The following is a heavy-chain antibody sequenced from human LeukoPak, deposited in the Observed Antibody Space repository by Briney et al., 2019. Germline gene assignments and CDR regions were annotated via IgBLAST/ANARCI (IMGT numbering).Heavy chain of an antibody. CDR3: ARAVRKDFDY. V-gene: IGHV1-2*02. CDR2: INPNSGGT. J-gene: IGHJ4*02. Sequence: GASVKVSCKASGYTFTGYYMHWVRQAPGQGLEWMGWINPNSGGTNYAQKFQGRVTMTRDTSTSTVYMELSSLRSEDTAVYYCARAVRKDFDYWGQGTLVTVSS. CDR1: GYTFTGYY. D-gene: IGHD4-17*01.